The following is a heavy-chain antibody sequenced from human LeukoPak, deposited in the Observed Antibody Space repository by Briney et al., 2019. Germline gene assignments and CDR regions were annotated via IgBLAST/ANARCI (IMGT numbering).Heavy chain of an antibody. V-gene: IGHV4-4*07. J-gene: IGHJ6*02. CDR2: IYTSGST. D-gene: IGHD2-15*01. CDR3: ARVIYNIVDYGMDV. CDR1: GGSISSYY. Sequence: SETLSLTCTVSGGSISSYYWSWIRQPAGKGLEWIGRIYTSGSTNYNPSLKSRVTMSVDTSKNQFSLKLSSVTAADTAVYYCARVIYNIVDYGMDVWGQGTTVTVPS.